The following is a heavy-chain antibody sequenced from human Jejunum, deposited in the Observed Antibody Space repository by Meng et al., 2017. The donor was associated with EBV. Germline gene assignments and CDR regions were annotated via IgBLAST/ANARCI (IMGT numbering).Heavy chain of an antibody. CDR2: VIPIFATA. J-gene: IGHJ4*02. CDR1: GGTFSNYA. D-gene: IGHD3-16*02. Sequence: QVQLVLSGAGVKKPGSSVKGSCKASGGTFSNYAFSWVRQAPGQGLEWMGGVIPIFATANYAQRFQGRVTITADKSTSTAYMELRSLRSEDTAVYYCARSSGGVVADYFDYWGQGTLVTVSS. V-gene: IGHV1-69*06. CDR3: ARSSGGVVADYFDY.